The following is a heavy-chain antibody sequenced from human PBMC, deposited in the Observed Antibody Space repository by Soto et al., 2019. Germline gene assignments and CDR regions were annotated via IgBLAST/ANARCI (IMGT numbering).Heavy chain of an antibody. CDR2: ISYDGSNK. V-gene: IGHV3-30*18. J-gene: IGHJ6*02. Sequence: GGSLRLSCAASGFTFSSYGMHWVRQAPGKGLEWVAVISYDGSNKYYADSVKGRFTISRDNSKNTLYLQMNSLRAEDTAVYYYAKDQDSTGYYFYYYGMDVWGQGTTVTVSS. CDR1: GFTFSSYG. D-gene: IGHD3-22*01. CDR3: AKDQDSTGYYFYYYGMDV.